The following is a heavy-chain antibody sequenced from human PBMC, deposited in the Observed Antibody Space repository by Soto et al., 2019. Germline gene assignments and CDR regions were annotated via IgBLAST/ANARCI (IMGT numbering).Heavy chain of an antibody. V-gene: IGHV3-30*18. CDR1: GFTFSSYG. CDR2: ISYDGSNK. CDR3: AKGSEWELLPVDY. D-gene: IGHD1-26*01. Sequence: ESGGGVVQPGRSLRLSCAASGFTFSSYGMHWVRQAPGKGLEWGAVISYDGSNKYYADSVKGRFTISRDNSKNTLYLQMNSLRAEDTAVYYCAKGSEWELLPVDYWGQGTLVTVSS. J-gene: IGHJ4*02.